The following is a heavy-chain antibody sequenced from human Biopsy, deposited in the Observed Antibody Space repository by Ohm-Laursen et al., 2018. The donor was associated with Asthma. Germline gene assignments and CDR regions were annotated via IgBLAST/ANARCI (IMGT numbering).Heavy chain of an antibody. CDR1: GGTFSSYA. D-gene: IGHD6-19*01. CDR2: INPNSGGT. Sequence: SVKVSCNASGGTFSSYAISWVRQAPGQGLEWMGRINPNSGGTNYAQKFQGRVTMTRDTSISTAYMELSRLRSDDTAVYYCAIVGYSSGWDFFDYWGQGTLVTVSS. V-gene: IGHV1-2*06. CDR3: AIVGYSSGWDFFDY. J-gene: IGHJ4*02.